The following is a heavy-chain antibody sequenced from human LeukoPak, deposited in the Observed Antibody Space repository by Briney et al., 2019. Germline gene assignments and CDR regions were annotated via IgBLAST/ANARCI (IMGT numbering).Heavy chain of an antibody. Sequence: GGSLRLSCAASGFTFSSNWMHWVRQAPGKGLEWVSTISGGGGSTYYADSVKGRFTISRDNSKNTLYLQVNSLRAEDTAVYYCAKGGKWDVTPFDYRGQGTLVTVSS. D-gene: IGHD1-26*01. J-gene: IGHJ4*02. V-gene: IGHV3-23*01. CDR1: GFTFSSNW. CDR2: ISGGGGST. CDR3: AKGGKWDVTPFDY.